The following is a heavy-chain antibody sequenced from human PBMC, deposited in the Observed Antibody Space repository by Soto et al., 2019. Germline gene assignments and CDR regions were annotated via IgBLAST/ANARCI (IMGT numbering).Heavy chain of an antibody. V-gene: IGHV1-2*04. J-gene: IGHJ6*02. Sequence: GASVKLSCKDSGYRLTDYHIHWVRQAPRQGLEWLGRINPKSGGTSTAQKFQGWVTMTTDTSISTASMELTRLTSDDTAIYYCARGDSTDCSNGVCSFFYNHDMDVWGQGTTVTVSS. CDR3: ARGDSTDCSNGVCSFFYNHDMDV. D-gene: IGHD2-8*01. CDR1: GYRLTDYH. CDR2: INPKSGGT.